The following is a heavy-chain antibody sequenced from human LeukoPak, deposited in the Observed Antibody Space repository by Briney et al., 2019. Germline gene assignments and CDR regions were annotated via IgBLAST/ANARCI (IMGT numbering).Heavy chain of an antibody. CDR3: ARRAQGSRAWVGSRNRNTFDY. V-gene: IGHV4-34*01. J-gene: IGHJ4*02. CDR1: GGSFSGYY. D-gene: IGHD1-14*01. CDR2: INHSGST. Sequence: SETLSLTCAVYGGSFSGYYWSWIRQPPGKGLEWIGEINHSGSTNYNPSLKSRVTISVDTSKNKFSLKLSSVTAADTAVYDCARRAQGSRAWVGSRNRNTFDYWGQGTLVTVSS.